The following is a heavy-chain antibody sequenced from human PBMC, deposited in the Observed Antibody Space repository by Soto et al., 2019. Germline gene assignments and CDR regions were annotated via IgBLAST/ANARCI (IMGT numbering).Heavy chain of an antibody. Sequence: ASVKVSCKASGGTFSSYTISWVRQAPGQGLEWMGRIIPILGIANYAQKFQGRVTITADKSTSTAYMELSSLRSEDTAVYYCARTGYSSSWPNWYFDLWGRGTLVTVSS. D-gene: IGHD6-13*01. CDR2: IIPILGIA. J-gene: IGHJ2*01. CDR1: GGTFSSYT. CDR3: ARTGYSSSWPNWYFDL. V-gene: IGHV1-69*02.